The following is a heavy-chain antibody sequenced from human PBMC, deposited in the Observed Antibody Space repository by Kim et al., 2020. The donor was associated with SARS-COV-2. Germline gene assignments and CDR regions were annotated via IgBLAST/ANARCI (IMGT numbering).Heavy chain of an antibody. Sequence: GGSLRLSCAASGFSFSNYWMSWVRQAPGKGLEWVANIKYDGSDKKYVDSVKGRFTISRDNAKSSLYLQLNSLRAEDSGVYYCASYASGSSGYWGPGTLVTVSS. D-gene: IGHD3-10*01. CDR1: GFSFSNYW. J-gene: IGHJ4*02. V-gene: IGHV3-7*01. CDR2: IKYDGSDK. CDR3: ASYASGSSGY.